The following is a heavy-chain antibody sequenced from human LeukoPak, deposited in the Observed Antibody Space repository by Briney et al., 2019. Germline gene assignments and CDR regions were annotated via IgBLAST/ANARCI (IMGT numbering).Heavy chain of an antibody. Sequence: GGSLRLSCAASGFTFSSYAMHWVRQAPDKGLEWVAVISYDGSNKYYADSVKGRFTISRDNSKNTLYLQMNSLRAEDTAVYYCAKGRLVPDYWGQGILVTVSS. CDR1: GFTFSSYA. V-gene: IGHV3-30-3*01. CDR3: AKGRLVPDY. J-gene: IGHJ4*02. CDR2: ISYDGSNK. D-gene: IGHD3-9*01.